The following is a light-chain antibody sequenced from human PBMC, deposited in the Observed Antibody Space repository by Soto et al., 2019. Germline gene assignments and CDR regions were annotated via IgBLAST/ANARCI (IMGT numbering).Light chain of an antibody. CDR2: GAS. Sequence: EIVLTQSPGTLSLSPGERATLSCRASQSINSGYLVWYQQKPGQAPRLLIYGASSSATGLPDRFSGSESGTDFTITISRLEAEDFAVYYCQQYGSSPLYTFGQGTKLEIK. CDR1: QSINSGY. V-gene: IGKV3-20*01. CDR3: QQYGSSPLYT. J-gene: IGKJ2*01.